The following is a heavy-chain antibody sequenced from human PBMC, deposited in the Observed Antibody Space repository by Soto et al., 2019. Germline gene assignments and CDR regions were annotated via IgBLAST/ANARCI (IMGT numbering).Heavy chain of an antibody. J-gene: IGHJ4*01. CDR3: ARGVRAETYYNAFDY. V-gene: IGHV3-30-3*01. Sequence: QVQLVESGGGVVQPGSSLRLSCAASGFSFKNYAFHWVRQAPGKGLEWVALISHNDEPKIFYADSVQGRFTISRDNFKNTVYLQMNSLRDADTAVYHGARGVRAETYYNAFDYWGQGTQVNVSS. CDR1: GFSFKNYA. CDR2: ISHNDEPKI. D-gene: IGHD3-10*01.